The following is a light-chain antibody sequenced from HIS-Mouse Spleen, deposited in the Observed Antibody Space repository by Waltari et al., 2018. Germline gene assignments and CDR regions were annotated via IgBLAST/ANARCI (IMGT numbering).Light chain of an antibody. V-gene: IGLV1-47*01. Sequence: QSVLTQPPSASGTPGQRVTISCSGRSSNIGSNYVYWYQQLPGTAPKLLIYRNNTRPSGVPDRFAGSKSGTAASLAISGLRSEDEADYYCAAWDDSLSGSWVFGGGTKLTVL. CDR1: SSNIGSNY. CDR3: AAWDDSLSGSWV. CDR2: RNN. J-gene: IGLJ3*02.